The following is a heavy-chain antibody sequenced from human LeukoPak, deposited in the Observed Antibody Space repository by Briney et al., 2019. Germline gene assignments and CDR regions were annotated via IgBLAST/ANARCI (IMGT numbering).Heavy chain of an antibody. CDR1: GGSINNNNYF. J-gene: IGHJ4*02. CDR2: IYYSGDT. V-gene: IGHV4-39*01. Sequence: SETLSLTCSVSGGSINNNNYFWGWIRHPPGKGLEWIGSIYYSGDTYYNPSLKSRVTISVDTSENQFSLKLSSVTAADTAVYYCARHTKFVFMNRNPLYFDYWGQGTLVTVSS. D-gene: IGHD1-14*01. CDR3: ARHTKFVFMNRNPLYFDY.